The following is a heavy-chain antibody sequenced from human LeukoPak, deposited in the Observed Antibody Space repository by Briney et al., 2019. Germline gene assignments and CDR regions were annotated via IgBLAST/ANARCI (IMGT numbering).Heavy chain of an antibody. CDR1: GFTFSSYW. Sequence: GGSLRHSCAASGFTFSSYWMTWVRQAPGKGLEWVANIKQDGSEEYYMDSAKGRFTISRDNAKHSLYLQMNSLRAEDTAVYYCARDLGTGRPHDYWGQGTLVTVSS. V-gene: IGHV3-7*01. CDR3: ARDLGTGRPHDY. J-gene: IGHJ4*02. CDR2: IKQDGSEE. D-gene: IGHD3/OR15-3a*01.